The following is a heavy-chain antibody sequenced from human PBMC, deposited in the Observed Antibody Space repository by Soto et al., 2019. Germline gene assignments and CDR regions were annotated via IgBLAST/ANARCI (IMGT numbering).Heavy chain of an antibody. D-gene: IGHD2-8*01. V-gene: IGHV3-73*01. CDR1: GFTCSGSA. CDR2: IRSKANSYAT. J-gene: IGHJ3*02. CDR3: TRPGMVPEGYAFDI. Sequence: PGGSLRLSCAASGFTCSGSAMHWVRQASGKGLEWVGRIRSKANSYATAYAASVKGRFTISRDDSKNTAYLQMNSLKTEDTAVYYCTRPGMVPEGYAFDIWGQGTMVTVSS.